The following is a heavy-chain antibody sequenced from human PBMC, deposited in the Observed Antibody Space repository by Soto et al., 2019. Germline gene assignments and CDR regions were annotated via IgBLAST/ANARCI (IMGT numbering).Heavy chain of an antibody. Sequence: GASVKVSCKASGYTFTSYGISWVRQAPGQGLEWMGWISAYNGNTNYAQKLQGRVTMTTDTSTGTAYMELRSLRSDDTAVYYCARDTFIAAATNWFDPWGQGTLVTVSS. CDR3: ARDTFIAAATNWFDP. V-gene: IGHV1-18*01. D-gene: IGHD6-13*01. CDR2: ISAYNGNT. CDR1: GYTFTSYG. J-gene: IGHJ5*02.